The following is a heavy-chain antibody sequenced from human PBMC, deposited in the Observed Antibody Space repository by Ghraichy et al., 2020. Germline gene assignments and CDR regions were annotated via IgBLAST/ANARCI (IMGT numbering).Heavy chain of an antibody. CDR2: INHSGST. J-gene: IGHJ6*02. D-gene: IGHD5-18*01. CDR3: ARGQLDTAAYYYYGMDV. Sequence: GSLRLSCAVYGGSFSGYYWSWIRQPPGKGLEWIGEINHSGSTNYNPSLKSRVTISVDTSKNQFSLKLSSVTAADTAVYYCARGQLDTAAYYYYGMDVWGQGTTVTVSS. CDR1: GGSFSGYY. V-gene: IGHV4-34*01.